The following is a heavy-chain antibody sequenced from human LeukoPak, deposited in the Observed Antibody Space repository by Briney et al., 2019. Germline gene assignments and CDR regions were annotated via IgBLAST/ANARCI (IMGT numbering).Heavy chain of an antibody. V-gene: IGHV3-74*01. Sequence: PWGSLRLSCAASGFTFSSYWMHWVRQGPGKELTWVSHINSDGTTTNYADSVKGRFTISRDNAKNTLYLQMNSLRVEDTAVYYCARLSSGWSPSGFDYWGQGTLVTVSS. CDR2: INSDGTTT. D-gene: IGHD6-19*01. J-gene: IGHJ4*02. CDR3: ARLSSGWSPSGFDY. CDR1: GFTFSSYW.